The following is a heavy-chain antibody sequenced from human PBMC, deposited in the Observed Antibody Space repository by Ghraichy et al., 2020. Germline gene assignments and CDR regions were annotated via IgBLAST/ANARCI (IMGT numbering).Heavy chain of an antibody. V-gene: IGHV1-58*02. D-gene: IGHD5-12*01. J-gene: IGHJ6*02. Sequence: SVKVSCKASGFTFTSSAMQWVRRARGQRLEWIGWIVVGSGNTNYAQKFQERVTITRDMSTSTAYMELSSLRSEDTAVYYCAAVYRQWLRLRTYGMDVWSQGTTVTVSS. CDR1: GFTFTSSA. CDR3: AAVYRQWLRLRTYGMDV. CDR2: IVVGSGNT.